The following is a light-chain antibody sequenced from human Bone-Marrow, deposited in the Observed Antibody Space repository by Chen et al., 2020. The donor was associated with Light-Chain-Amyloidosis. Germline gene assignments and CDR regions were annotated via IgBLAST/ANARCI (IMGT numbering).Light chain of an antibody. CDR2: EVT. CDR1: SSDVGGDNH. J-gene: IGLJ1*01. Sequence: QSALTHPASASGAPGQATTSPGTGTSSDVGGDNHVSWYQQHPDKAPKLMIYEVTNRPSWVPDRFSVTKSDNTASLTISGLQTEDEADYCCSSYTITNTLVFGSGTRVTVL. V-gene: IGLV2-14*01. CDR3: SSYTITNTLV.